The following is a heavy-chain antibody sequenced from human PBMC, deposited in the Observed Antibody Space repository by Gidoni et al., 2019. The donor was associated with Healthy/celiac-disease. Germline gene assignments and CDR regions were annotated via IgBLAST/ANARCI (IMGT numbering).Heavy chain of an antibody. D-gene: IGHD3-10*01. CDR3: ARDASLGGMVRGAHFDY. J-gene: IGHJ4*02. CDR1: GGTFSRYA. CDR2: IIPILGIA. Sequence: QVQLVQSGAEVKKPGPSVKVSCKASGGTFSRYAISWVRQAPGQGLAWMGRIIPILGIANYAQKFQGRVTITADKSTSTAYMELSSLRSEDTAVYYCARDASLGGMVRGAHFDYWGQGTLVTVSS. V-gene: IGHV1-69*04.